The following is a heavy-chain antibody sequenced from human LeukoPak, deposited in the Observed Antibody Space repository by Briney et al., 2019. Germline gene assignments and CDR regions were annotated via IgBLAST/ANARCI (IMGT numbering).Heavy chain of an antibody. CDR2: INWNGGST. CDR3: ARDSATVRTGYYYYYMDV. D-gene: IGHD4-17*01. CDR1: GFTFDDYG. V-gene: IGHV3-20*04. J-gene: IGHJ6*03. Sequence: GGSLRLSCAASGFTFDDYGMSWVRQAPGKGLEWVSGINWNGGSTGYADSVKGRFTISRDNAKNSLYLQMNSLRAEGTAVYYCARDSATVRTGYYYYYMDVWGKGTTVTISS.